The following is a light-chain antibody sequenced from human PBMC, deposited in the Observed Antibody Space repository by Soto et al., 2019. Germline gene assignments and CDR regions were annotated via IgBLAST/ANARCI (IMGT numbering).Light chain of an antibody. CDR2: DVS. J-gene: IGLJ2*01. CDR3: SSYTSTSTIVL. CDR1: SSDVGDYNY. Sequence: QSALTQPASVSGSPGQSITISCTGTSSDVGDYNYVSWYQQHPGKAPKLMIYDVSNRPSGVPNRFSGSKSGNTASLTISGLQAEDEADYHCSSYTSTSTIVLFGGGTQLTVL. V-gene: IGLV2-14*01.